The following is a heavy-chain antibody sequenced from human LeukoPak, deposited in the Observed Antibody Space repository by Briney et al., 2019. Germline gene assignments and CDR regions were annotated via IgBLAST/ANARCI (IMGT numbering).Heavy chain of an antibody. D-gene: IGHD3-22*01. CDR3: ARSLKLYYDSSGGAFDI. V-gene: IGHV4-59*08. Sequence: SETLSLTCTVSGGSISSYYWSWIRQPPGKGLEWIGYIYYSGSTNYNPSLKSRVTISVDTSKNQFSLRLTSVTAADTAVYYCARSLKLYYDSSGGAFDIWGQGTMVTVSS. J-gene: IGHJ3*02. CDR1: GGSISSYY. CDR2: IYYSGST.